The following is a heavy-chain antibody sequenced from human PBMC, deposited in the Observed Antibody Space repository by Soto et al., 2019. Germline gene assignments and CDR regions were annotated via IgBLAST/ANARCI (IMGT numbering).Heavy chain of an antibody. CDR1: GYTFTSYG. D-gene: IGHD3-22*01. J-gene: IGHJ4*02. V-gene: IGHV1-18*01. CDR2: ISAYNGNT. CDR3: ARGLGGTYYDSTLFDY. Sequence: QVQLVQSGAEVKKPGASVKVSCKASGYTFTSYGISWVRQAPGQGLEWMGWISAYNGNTNSAQKLQGRVTMTTDTXTXPAYMELRSLRSDDTAVYYCARGLGGTYYDSTLFDYWGQGTLITVSS.